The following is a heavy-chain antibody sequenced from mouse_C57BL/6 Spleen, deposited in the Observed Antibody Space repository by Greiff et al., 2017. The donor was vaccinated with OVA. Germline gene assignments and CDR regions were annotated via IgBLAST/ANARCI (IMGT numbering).Heavy chain of an antibody. D-gene: IGHD3-3*01. Sequence: VQLQQSGPELVKPGASVKISCKASGYAFSSSCMHWVKQRPGKGLEWIGCIYPGEGDTNYNGKFKGKATLTADKFSSTAYMQLSSLTSEDSAVYFCARKGDGSPFDYWGQGTTLTVSS. CDR2: IYPGEGDT. V-gene: IGHV1-82*01. J-gene: IGHJ2*01. CDR1: GYAFSSSC. CDR3: ARKGDGSPFDY.